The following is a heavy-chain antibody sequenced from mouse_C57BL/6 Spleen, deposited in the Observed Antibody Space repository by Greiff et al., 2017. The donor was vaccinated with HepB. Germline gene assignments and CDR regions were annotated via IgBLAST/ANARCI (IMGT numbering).Heavy chain of an antibody. D-gene: IGHD1-1*01. CDR3: AREGFTTVVAPFAY. V-gene: IGHV1-82*01. CDR1: GYAFSSSW. CDR2: IYPGDGDT. J-gene: IGHJ3*01. Sequence: QVQLQQSGPELVKPGASAKISCKASGYAFSSSWMNWVKQRPGKGLEWIGRIYPGDGDTNYNGKFKGKATLTADKSSSTAYMQLSSLTSEDSAVYFCAREGFTTVVAPFAYWGQGTLVTVSA.